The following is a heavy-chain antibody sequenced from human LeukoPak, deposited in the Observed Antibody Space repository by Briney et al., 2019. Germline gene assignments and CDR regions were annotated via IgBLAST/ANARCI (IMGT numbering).Heavy chain of an antibody. CDR3: ARRGGSSWSHYFDY. Sequence: PSETLSLTCAVYGGSFSGYYWSWIRQPPGKGLEWIGEINHSGSTNYNPSLKSRVTISVDTSKNQFSLKLSSVTAADTAVYYCARRGGSSWSHYFDYWGQGTLVTVSS. CDR1: GGSFSGYY. D-gene: IGHD6-13*01. J-gene: IGHJ4*02. V-gene: IGHV4-34*01. CDR2: INHSGST.